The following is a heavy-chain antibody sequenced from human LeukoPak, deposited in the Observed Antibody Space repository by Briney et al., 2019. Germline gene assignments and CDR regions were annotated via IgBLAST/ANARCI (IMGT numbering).Heavy chain of an antibody. CDR1: GFLFNSCA. D-gene: IGHD3-3*01. V-gene: IGHV3-64*01. J-gene: IGHJ5*02. CDR2: ISGNGDST. Sequence: GGSLRLSRAASGFLFNSCAMHWVRQAPGKGLEYVAAISGNGDSTYYANSVKGRFTISRDNSKNTLYLQMGSLRAEDMAVYYCVREVYDGNWFDPWGQGTLVTVSS. CDR3: VREVYDGNWFDP.